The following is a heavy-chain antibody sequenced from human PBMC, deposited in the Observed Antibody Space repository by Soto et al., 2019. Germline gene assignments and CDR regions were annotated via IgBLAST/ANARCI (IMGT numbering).Heavy chain of an antibody. CDR3: AIHISNFRSYYYARDV. D-gene: IGHD4-4*01. CDR1: GYTFTAYW. Sequence: GESLNISCKGSGYTFTAYWIGWLRQLPGKGLEWMGIIYPGDSDTSYSKSFQGHVTITVDTSTNTAYLQWNTLRASDTAMYYCAIHISNFRSYYYARDVWGQGTTVTV. J-gene: IGHJ6*02. V-gene: IGHV5-51*01. CDR2: IYPGDSDT.